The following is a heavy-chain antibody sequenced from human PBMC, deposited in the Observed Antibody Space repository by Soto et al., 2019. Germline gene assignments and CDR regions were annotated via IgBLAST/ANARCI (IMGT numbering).Heavy chain of an antibody. J-gene: IGHJ3*02. Sequence: QVQLQQWGAGLLKPSETLSLTCAVFGGSVNSGNYYWSWIRQPPGKGLEWIGEMSHSGGTHFNPSLKIRVTISVDTSKNQSSLKMSSVTAADTDLYYCARVERGTATTVVDAFDIWGPGTMVTVSS. V-gene: IGHV4-34*01. CDR2: MSHSGGT. CDR1: GGSVNSGNYY. D-gene: IGHD1-1*01. CDR3: ARVERGTATTVVDAFDI.